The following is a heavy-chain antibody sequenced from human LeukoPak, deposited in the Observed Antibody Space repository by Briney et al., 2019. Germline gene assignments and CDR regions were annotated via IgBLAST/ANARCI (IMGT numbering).Heavy chain of an antibody. CDR2: ISGSGGST. D-gene: IGHD2-8*01. CDR3: ARDYCTNGVCTRDY. J-gene: IGHJ4*02. CDR1: GFTFSSYA. V-gene: IGHV3-23*01. Sequence: PGGSLRLSCAASGFTFSSYAMSWVRQAPGKGLEWVSAISGSGGSTYYADSVKGRFTISRDNSKNTLYLQMNSLRAEDTAVYYCARDYCTNGVCTRDYWGQGTLVTVSS.